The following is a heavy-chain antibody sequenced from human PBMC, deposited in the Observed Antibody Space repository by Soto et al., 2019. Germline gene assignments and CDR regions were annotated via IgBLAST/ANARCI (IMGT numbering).Heavy chain of an antibody. J-gene: IGHJ6*02. CDR2: ISSYNGDT. Sequence: QVQLVQSGAEVKKPGVSVKVSCMASGYTFSTYGISWVRQAPGLGLDWMGWISSYNGDTNYAQKFHGRVTITTETSTRTAYMQMSSLTSAGTAVYYCARHRPPPYYEYDLDVWGQGTTVTVSS. CDR3: ARHRPPPYYEYDLDV. CDR1: GYTFSTYG. V-gene: IGHV1-18*01.